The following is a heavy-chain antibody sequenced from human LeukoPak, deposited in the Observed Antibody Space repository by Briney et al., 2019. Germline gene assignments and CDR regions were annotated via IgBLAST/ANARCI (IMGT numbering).Heavy chain of an antibody. Sequence: ASVKVSCKASGYTFTRHYMHWVRQAPGQGLEWMAIINPSGGSTGYAQKFRDRLTVTRDTSTNTVYMELSSLMSEDTAVYYCGREGITGTTGDYWGQGTLVTVSP. CDR2: INPSGGST. V-gene: IGHV1-46*01. D-gene: IGHD1-7*01. CDR3: GREGITGTTGDY. CDR1: GYTFTRHY. J-gene: IGHJ4*02.